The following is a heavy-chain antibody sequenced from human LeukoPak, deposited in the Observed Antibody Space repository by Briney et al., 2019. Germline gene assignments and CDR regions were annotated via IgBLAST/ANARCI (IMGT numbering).Heavy chain of an antibody. D-gene: IGHD2-2*01. J-gene: IGHJ4*02. CDR3: ARVNIVVVPAAVYYVDY. CDR1: GYTFTSYG. Sequence: ASVKVSCKASGYTFTSYGISWVRQAPGQGLEWMGWISAYNGNTNYAQKLQGRVTMTTDTSTSTAYMELRSLRSDDTAVYYCARVNIVVVPAAVYYVDYWGQGTLVTVSS. V-gene: IGHV1-18*04. CDR2: ISAYNGNT.